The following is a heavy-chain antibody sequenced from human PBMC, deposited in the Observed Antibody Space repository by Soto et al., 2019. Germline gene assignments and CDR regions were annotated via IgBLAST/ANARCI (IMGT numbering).Heavy chain of an antibody. CDR1: GYTFTGYY. CDR3: ARMGTGTTTGGSYYYYYMDV. CDR2: INPNSGGT. D-gene: IGHD1-7*01. Sequence: GASVKVSCKASGYTFTGYYMHWVRQAPGQGLEWMGWINPNSGGTNYAQKFQGWVTMTRDTSISTPYMELSRLRSDDTAVYYCARMGTGTTTGGSYYYYYMDVWGKGTTVTVSS. V-gene: IGHV1-2*04. J-gene: IGHJ6*03.